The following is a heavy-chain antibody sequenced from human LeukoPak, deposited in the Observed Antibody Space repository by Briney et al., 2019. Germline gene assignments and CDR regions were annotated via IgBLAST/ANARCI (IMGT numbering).Heavy chain of an antibody. CDR2: INSDGSST. V-gene: IGHV3-74*01. D-gene: IGHD3-22*01. CDR1: GFTFSSYW. J-gene: IGHJ4*02. Sequence: GGSLRLSCAASGFTFSSYWMHWVRQAPGKGLVWVSRINSDGSSTRYADSVKGRFTICRDKAKNTLYLQMNSLRAEDTAVYYCARVATYYDSSGYNSGYFDYWGQGTLVTVSS. CDR3: ARVATYYDSSGYNSGYFDY.